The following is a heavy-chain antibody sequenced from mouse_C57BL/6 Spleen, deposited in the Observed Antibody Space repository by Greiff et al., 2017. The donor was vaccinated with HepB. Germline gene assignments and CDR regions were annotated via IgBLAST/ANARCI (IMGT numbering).Heavy chain of an antibody. CDR1: GFSFNTYA. D-gene: IGHD3-2*02. CDR3: VRSLDSSGYGYYAMDY. V-gene: IGHV10-1*01. Sequence: EVQLVESGGGLVQPKGSLKLSCAASGFSFNTYAMNWVRQAPGKGLEWVARIRSKSNNYATYYADSVKDRFTISRDDSESMLYLQMNNLKTEDTAMYYCVRSLDSSGYGYYAMDYWVKEPQSPSPQ. CDR2: IRSKSNNYAT. J-gene: IGHJ4*01.